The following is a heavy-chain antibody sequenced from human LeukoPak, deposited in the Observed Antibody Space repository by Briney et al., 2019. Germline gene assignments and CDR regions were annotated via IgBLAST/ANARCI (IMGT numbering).Heavy chain of an antibody. J-gene: IGHJ4*02. CDR2: IKKDGSAK. V-gene: IGHV3-7*01. Sequence: GGSLRLSCTASGFTLSDYWMTGVRQAPGKGLEGVANIKKDGSAKYYVDSVKGRFTISRDNAKNSLYMQMDSLRVEDTATYYCARWRGSTSERSDYWGQGTLVTVST. CDR1: GFTLSDYW. D-gene: IGHD2-2*01. CDR3: ARWRGSTSERSDY.